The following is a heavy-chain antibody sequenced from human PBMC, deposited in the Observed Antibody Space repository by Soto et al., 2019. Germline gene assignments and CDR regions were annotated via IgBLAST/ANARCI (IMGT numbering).Heavy chain of an antibody. CDR1: GGSMIAYY. CDR3: ARGGCSGGSCYPNFDY. Sequence: SETLSLTCTVSGGSMIAYYWSWIRQPPGKGLEWIGEINHSGSTNYNPSLKSRVTISVDTSKNQFSLKLSSVTAADTAVYYCARGGCSGGSCYPNFDYWGQGTLVTVSS. J-gene: IGHJ4*02. D-gene: IGHD2-15*01. V-gene: IGHV4-34*01. CDR2: INHSGST.